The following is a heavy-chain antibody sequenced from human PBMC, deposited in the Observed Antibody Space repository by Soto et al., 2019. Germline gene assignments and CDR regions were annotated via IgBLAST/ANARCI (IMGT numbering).Heavy chain of an antibody. J-gene: IGHJ4*02. Sequence: PSETLSLTCAVYGGSFSGYYWSWIRQPPGKGLEWIGEINHSGSTNYNPXXXXXXXXXXXTSKNQFSLKLSSVTAADTAVYYCARPGIAVASFDYWGQGTLVTVSS. CDR2: INHSGST. D-gene: IGHD6-19*01. V-gene: IGHV4-34*01. CDR1: GGSFSGYY. CDR3: ARPGIAVASFDY.